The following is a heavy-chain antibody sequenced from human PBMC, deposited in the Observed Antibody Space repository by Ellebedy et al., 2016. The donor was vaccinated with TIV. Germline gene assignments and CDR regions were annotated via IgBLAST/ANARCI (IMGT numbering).Heavy chain of an antibody. CDR3: GTGDWTFLGMDV. CDR2: IDPEDGKT. J-gene: IGHJ6*02. CDR1: GYTLTEVT. D-gene: IGHD2-21*02. V-gene: IGHV1-24*01. Sequence: ASVKVSCXVSGYTLTEVTIHWVRQAPGKGLEWMGGIDPEDGKTIYAQKFQGRVTMTEDTFTDTAYPELSSLRSEDSAVYYCGTGDWTFLGMDVWGPGTTVTVSS.